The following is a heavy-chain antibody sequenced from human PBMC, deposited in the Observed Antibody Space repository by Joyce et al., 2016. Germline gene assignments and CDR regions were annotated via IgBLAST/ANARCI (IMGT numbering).Heavy chain of an antibody. CDR3: VRDRGLVTFGARNPICYYYGLDV. CDR1: GGSISSGDNY. J-gene: IGHJ6*02. D-gene: IGHD4-23*01. Sequence: QLRLQESGPGLVKPSQTLSLTCSVSGGSISSGDNYWSWIRQFPGKGLGWIGYVYSRGSTHYNPSLQSRVTISLGTSKNQFSLNLTSVTAADTTVYYCVRDRGLVTFGARNPICYYYGLDVWGQGTTVTVSS. CDR2: VYSRGST. V-gene: IGHV4-31*03.